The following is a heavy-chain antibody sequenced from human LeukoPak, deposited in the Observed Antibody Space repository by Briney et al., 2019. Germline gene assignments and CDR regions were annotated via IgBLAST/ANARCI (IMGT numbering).Heavy chain of an antibody. CDR3: ARWSRDGYNYFDY. D-gene: IGHD5-24*01. J-gene: IGHJ4*02. Sequence: SETLSLTCTVSGGSISSYYWTWIRQPPGKGLEWIGYIYYSGSTNYNPSLKSRVTISLDTPKNQFSLKLSSVTAADTAVYYFARWSRDGYNYFDYWGQGTLVTVSS. CDR1: GGSISSYY. CDR2: IYYSGST. V-gene: IGHV4-59*01.